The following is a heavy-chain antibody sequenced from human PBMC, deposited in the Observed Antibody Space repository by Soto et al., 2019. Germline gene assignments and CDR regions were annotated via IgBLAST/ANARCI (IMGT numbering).Heavy chain of an antibody. CDR2: INHSASA. CDR1: GESFNGYY. CDR3: ARGRITMVRGVYYYYMDV. D-gene: IGHD3-10*01. V-gene: IGHV4-34*01. Sequence: QVQLQQWGAGLLEPSETLSLTCAVYGESFNGYYWSWLRQTPGKGLEWIGDINHSASAHSNPALKSRVTISVDTSKNQFSLKLNSVTAADTAVYYCARGRITMVRGVYYYYMDVWGNGTTLTVSS. J-gene: IGHJ6*03.